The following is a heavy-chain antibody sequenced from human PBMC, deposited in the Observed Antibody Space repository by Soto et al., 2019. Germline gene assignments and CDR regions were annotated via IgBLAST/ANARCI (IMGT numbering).Heavy chain of an antibody. V-gene: IGHV4-59*01. J-gene: IGHJ4*02. D-gene: IGHD2-2*01. CDR1: GGSISSYY. CDR2: SYYSGST. Sequence: SETLSLTCTVSGGSISSYYWSWIRQPPGKGLEWNEYSYYSGSTNYNPSLKSRVTISVDTSKNQFSLKLSSVSAADTAVYYWARRTGQPPEYYFDYWGQGSLVTVSS. CDR3: ARRTGQPPEYYFDY.